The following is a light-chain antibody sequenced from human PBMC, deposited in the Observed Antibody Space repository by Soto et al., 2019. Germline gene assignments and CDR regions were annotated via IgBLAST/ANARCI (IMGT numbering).Light chain of an antibody. CDR3: ETWDSNTRG. Sequence: QPVLTQSSSASASLGSSVKLTCTLSSGHSSHIIAWHQQQPGKAPRYLMKLEGSGSYNKGSGVPDRFSGSSSGADRYLTISNLPFEDEDDYYCETWDSNTRGFGGGTKHTVL. J-gene: IGLJ3*02. CDR2: LEGSGSY. V-gene: IGLV4-60*02. CDR1: SGHSSHI.